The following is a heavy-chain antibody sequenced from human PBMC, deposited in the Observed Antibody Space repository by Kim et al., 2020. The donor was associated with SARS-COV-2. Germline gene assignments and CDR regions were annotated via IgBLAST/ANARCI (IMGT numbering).Heavy chain of an antibody. CDR2: INHSGST. Sequence: SETLSLTCAVYGGSFSGYYWSWIRQPPGKGLEWIGEINHSGSTNYNPSLKSRVTISVDTSKNQFSLKLSSVTAADTAVYYCARGQARIQLWDHPRNWFDPWGQGTLVTVSS. CDR1: GGSFSGYY. D-gene: IGHD5-18*01. J-gene: IGHJ5*02. CDR3: ARGQARIQLWDHPRNWFDP. V-gene: IGHV4-34*01.